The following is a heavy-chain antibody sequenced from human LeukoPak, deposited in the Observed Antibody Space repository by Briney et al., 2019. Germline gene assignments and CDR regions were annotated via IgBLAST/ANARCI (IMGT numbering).Heavy chain of an antibody. V-gene: IGHV3-30-3*01. D-gene: IGHD5-12*01. Sequence: HPGRSLRLSCAASGFTFSSYAMHWVRQAPGKGLEWVAVISYDGSNKYYADSVKGRFTISRDNSKNTLYLQMNSLRAEDTAVYYCARGALGYSGYDQTFDYWAQGTLVTVSS. CDR2: ISYDGSNK. CDR3: ARGALGYSGYDQTFDY. J-gene: IGHJ4*02. CDR1: GFTFSSYA.